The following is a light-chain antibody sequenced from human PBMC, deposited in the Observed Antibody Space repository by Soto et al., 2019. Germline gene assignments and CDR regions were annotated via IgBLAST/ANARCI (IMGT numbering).Light chain of an antibody. Sequence: SYVATQPPSVSVAPGQTARITCGGANIGRKSVHWYQQKPGQAPVLVVYDDSDRPSGIPERFSGTNSGNTATLTIRRVEAGDEADYYCQVWDRSSDHFGTGTKLTVL. V-gene: IGLV3-21*02. J-gene: IGLJ1*01. CDR3: QVWDRSSDH. CDR2: DDS. CDR1: NIGRKS.